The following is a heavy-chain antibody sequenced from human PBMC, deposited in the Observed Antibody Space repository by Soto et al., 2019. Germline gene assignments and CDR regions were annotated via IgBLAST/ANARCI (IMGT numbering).Heavy chain of an antibody. CDR2: ISSSSSYT. CDR1: GFTFSDYY. Sequence: QVQLVESGGGLVKPGGSLRLSCAASGFTFSDYYMSWIRQAPGKGLEWVSYISSSSSYTNYADSVKGRFTISSDNAKNSLSLQMNSLRAEDTAVDYCARGPNGLVPTLRYYYGMDVWCQGTTVTFSS. CDR3: ARGPNGLVPTLRYYYGMDV. V-gene: IGHV3-11*05. D-gene: IGHD3-9*01. J-gene: IGHJ6*02.